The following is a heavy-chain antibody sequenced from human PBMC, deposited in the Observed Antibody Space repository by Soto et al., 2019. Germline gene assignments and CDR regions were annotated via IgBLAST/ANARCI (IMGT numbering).Heavy chain of an antibody. CDR1: GGSVSSGSYY. CDR3: ARVPGL. V-gene: IGHV4-61*01. Sequence: KPSETLSLTCTVSGGSVSSGSYYWSWIRQPPGKGLECIGYVHYSGSTNYNPSLKSRVTISLDTSKNQFSLKLSSVTAADTALYYCARVPGLWGQGTLVTVSS. J-gene: IGHJ4*02. CDR2: VHYSGST.